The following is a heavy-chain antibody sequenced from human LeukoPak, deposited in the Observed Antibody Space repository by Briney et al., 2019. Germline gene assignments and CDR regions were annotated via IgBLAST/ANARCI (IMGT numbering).Heavy chain of an antibody. J-gene: IGHJ4*02. CDR1: GYTFTGYY. V-gene: IGHV1-24*01. Sequence: ASVKVSCKASGYTFTGYYMHWVRQAPGKGLEWMGGFDPEDGETIYAQKFQGRVTMTEDTSSDTAYMELSSLRSEDTAVYYCATQVGSSDTVTTRFDYWGQGTLVTVSS. CDR2: FDPEDGET. D-gene: IGHD4-17*01. CDR3: ATQVGSSDTVTTRFDY.